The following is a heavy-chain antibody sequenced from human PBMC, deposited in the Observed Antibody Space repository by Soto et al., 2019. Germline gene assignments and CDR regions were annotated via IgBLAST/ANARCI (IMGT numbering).Heavy chain of an antibody. J-gene: IGHJ6*02. CDR2: INSDGSST. D-gene: IGHD6-13*01. CDR1: GSTFSSYW. V-gene: IGHV3-74*01. CDR3: ARVVAAAGPYGMDV. Sequence: GGSLRLSCAASGSTFSSYWMHWVRQAPGKGLVWVSRINSDGSSTSYADSVKGRFTISRDNAKNTLYLQMNSLRAEDTAVYYCARVVAAAGPYGMDVWGQGTTVTVSS.